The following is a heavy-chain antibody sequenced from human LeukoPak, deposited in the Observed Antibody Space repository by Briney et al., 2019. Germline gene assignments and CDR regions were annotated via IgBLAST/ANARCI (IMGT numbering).Heavy chain of an antibody. Sequence: SETLSLTCTVSGGSISSLYWNWIRQPPGKGLEWIGFMYHSGSVNYNPSLKSRGTMSVDTSKNQVSLELRSVIAADTAVYYCAKSRLGTDTSTVHSFAYWGQGILVTVSS. CDR3: AKSRLGTDTSTVHSFAY. J-gene: IGHJ4*02. D-gene: IGHD4-11*01. V-gene: IGHV4-59*11. CDR1: GGSISSLY. CDR2: MYHSGSV.